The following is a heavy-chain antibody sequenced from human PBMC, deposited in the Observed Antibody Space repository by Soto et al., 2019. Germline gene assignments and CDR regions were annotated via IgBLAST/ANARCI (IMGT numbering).Heavy chain of an antibody. V-gene: IGHV1-8*01. CDR3: ARCITATTAHVHYYYYYYMDV. J-gene: IGHJ6*03. CDR2: MNPNSGNT. D-gene: IGHD1-7*01. Sequence: ASVKVSCKASGYTFSSYDINWVRQATGQGLEWMGWMNPNSGNTGYAQKFQGRVTMTRNTSISTAYMELSSLRSEDTAVYYCARCITATTAHVHYYYYYYMDVWGKGTTVTVSS. CDR1: GYTFSSYD.